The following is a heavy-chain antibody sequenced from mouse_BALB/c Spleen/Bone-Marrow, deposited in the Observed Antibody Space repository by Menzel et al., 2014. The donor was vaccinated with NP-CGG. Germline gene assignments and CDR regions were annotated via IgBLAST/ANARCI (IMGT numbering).Heavy chain of an antibody. V-gene: IGHV14-3*02. CDR1: GFNIKDTY. CDR2: MDPANGNT. CDR3: ARGYDGFAY. Sequence: VQLKESGAELVKPGASVKLSCTASGFNIKDTYMHWVKQRPEQGLEWIGRMDPANGNTKYDPKFQGKATITADPSSNTAYLQLSSLTSEDTAVYYCARGYDGFAYWGQGTLVTGSA. J-gene: IGHJ3*01. D-gene: IGHD2-2*01.